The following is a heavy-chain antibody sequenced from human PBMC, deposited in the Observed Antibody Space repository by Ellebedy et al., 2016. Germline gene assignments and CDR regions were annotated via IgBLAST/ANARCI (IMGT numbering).Heavy chain of an antibody. Sequence: SETLSLXXTVSGGSISSGDYYWSWIRQPPGKGLEWIGYIYYSGSTYYNPSLKSRVTISVDTSKNQFSLKLSSVTAADTAVYYCARAGDYADYFDYWGQGTLVTVSS. D-gene: IGHD4-17*01. J-gene: IGHJ4*02. CDR2: IYYSGST. CDR1: GGSISSGDYY. V-gene: IGHV4-30-4*01. CDR3: ARAGDYADYFDY.